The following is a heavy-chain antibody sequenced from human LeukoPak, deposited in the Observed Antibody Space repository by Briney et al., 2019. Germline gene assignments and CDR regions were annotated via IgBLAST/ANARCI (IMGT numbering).Heavy chain of an antibody. V-gene: IGHV1-2*02. CDR1: GGTFSSYA. CDR3: ARVSDTAMVNY. J-gene: IGHJ4*02. Sequence: GASVKVSCKASGGTFSSYAISWVRQAPGQGLEWMGWINPNSGGTNYAQKFQGRVTMTRDTSISTAYMELSRLRSDDTAVYYCARVSDTAMVNYWGQGTLVTVSS. D-gene: IGHD5-18*01. CDR2: INPNSGGT.